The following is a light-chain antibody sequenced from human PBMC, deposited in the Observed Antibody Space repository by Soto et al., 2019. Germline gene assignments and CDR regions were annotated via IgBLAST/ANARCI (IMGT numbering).Light chain of an antibody. Sequence: EIVLTQSPGTLSLSPGERATLSCRASQSVSSSYLAWYQQKPGQAPRLLIYGASSRATGIPDRFSGSGSGTDFTLTIIRLEPEDFAVYYCQHYGSSPSMTFGQGTKVEIK. CDR2: GAS. J-gene: IGKJ1*01. CDR3: QHYGSSPSMT. CDR1: QSVSSSY. V-gene: IGKV3-20*01.